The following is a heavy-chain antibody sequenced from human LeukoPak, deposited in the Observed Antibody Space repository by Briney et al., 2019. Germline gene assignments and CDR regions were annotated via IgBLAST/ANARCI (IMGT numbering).Heavy chain of an antibody. D-gene: IGHD3-10*01. CDR1: VFTVSSNY. CDR2: IYSGGST. Sequence: GGSLRLSCAASVFTVSSNYMSWVRQAPGKGLEWVSVIYSGGSTYYADSVKGRFTISRDNSKNTLYLQMNSLRAEDTAVYYCARDRVTMVRGVTLEYYFDYWGQGTLVTVSS. CDR3: ARDRVTMVRGVTLEYYFDY. J-gene: IGHJ4*02. V-gene: IGHV3-53*01.